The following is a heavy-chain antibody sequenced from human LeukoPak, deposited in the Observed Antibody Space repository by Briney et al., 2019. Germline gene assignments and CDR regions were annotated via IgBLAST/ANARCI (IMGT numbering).Heavy chain of an antibody. V-gene: IGHV4-61*02. Sequence: SQTLSLTCTVSGGSISSGSYYWSWIRQPAGKGLEWIGRIYTSGSTNYNPSLKSRVTISVDTSKNQFSLKLSSVTAADTAVYYCARAFGYSGYYYMDVWGKGTTVTVSS. J-gene: IGHJ6*03. CDR3: ARAFGYSGYYYMDV. CDR1: GGSISSGSYY. D-gene: IGHD5-12*01. CDR2: IYTSGST.